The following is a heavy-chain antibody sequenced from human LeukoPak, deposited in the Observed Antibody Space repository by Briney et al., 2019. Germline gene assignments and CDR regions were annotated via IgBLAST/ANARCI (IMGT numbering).Heavy chain of an antibody. CDR2: SNPSGDST. Sequence: ASLKVSCKASGYTFTGYYMHWVRQAPGQGLEWLGISNPSGDSTNYAQKFQGRVTMTRDTSTSTVYMDLSSLRSEDTAVYYCARWTTTFLDYWGQGTLVTVSS. CDR3: ARWTTTFLDY. D-gene: IGHD1-1*01. CDR1: GYTFTGYY. V-gene: IGHV1-46*01. J-gene: IGHJ4*02.